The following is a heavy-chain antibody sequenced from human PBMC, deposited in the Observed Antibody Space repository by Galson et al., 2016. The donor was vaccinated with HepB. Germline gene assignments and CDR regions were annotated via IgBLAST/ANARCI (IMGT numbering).Heavy chain of an antibody. CDR3: ALGHCSSVGCYPSDDDAFDD. J-gene: IGHJ3*01. CDR2: ISAYKGST. Sequence: SVKVSCKVSGYTFNNYGITWVRQAPGQGLEWMGWISAYKGSTNYAQKFKGRVTMTTDTATSTAYMELGSLTSDDTAVYFCALGHCSSVGCYPSDDDAFDDWGQGTMVIVSS. CDR1: GYTFNNYG. D-gene: IGHD2-2*01. V-gene: IGHV1-18*01.